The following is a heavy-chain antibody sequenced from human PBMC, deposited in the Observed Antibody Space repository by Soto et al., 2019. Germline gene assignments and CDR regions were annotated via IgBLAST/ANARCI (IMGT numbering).Heavy chain of an antibody. V-gene: IGHV3-23*01. J-gene: IGHJ4*02. CDR2: ISGSGGSA. Sequence: GXSLRLSCPASGFTFSSYAMSWVRQAPGKGLEWVSAISGSGGSAYYADSVKGRFTISRDNSKNTLYLQMNSLRAEDTAVYYCAKSQQYRVVPYFDYWGQGTLVTVSS. CDR1: GFTFSSYA. CDR3: AKSQQYRVVPYFDY. D-gene: IGHD2-15*01.